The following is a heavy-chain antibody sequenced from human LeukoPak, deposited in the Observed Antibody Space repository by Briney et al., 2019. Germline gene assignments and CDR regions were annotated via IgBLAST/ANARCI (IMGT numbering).Heavy chain of an antibody. Sequence: GGSLRLSCAASGFTFSNAWMSWVRQAPGKGLEWVGRIKSKTDGGTTDYAVPVKGRFTISRDDSKNTLYLQMNSLRAEDTAVYYCARSMGPLNDFDYWGQGTLVTVSS. V-gene: IGHV3-15*01. CDR1: GFTFSNAW. D-gene: IGHD2-8*01. CDR2: IKSKTDGGTT. CDR3: ARSMGPLNDFDY. J-gene: IGHJ4*02.